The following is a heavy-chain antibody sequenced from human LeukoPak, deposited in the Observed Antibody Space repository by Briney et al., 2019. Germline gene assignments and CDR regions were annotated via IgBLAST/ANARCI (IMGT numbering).Heavy chain of an antibody. CDR1: GVTFRKYW. Sequence: GGSLRLSSAASGVTFRKYWMHWVRQAPGKGLVRVSRIYSDGSGTSYADSVKGRFTISRDNAKNTLFLQMNSLRAEDTAVYYCANWGSAFDIWGQGTMVIVSS. CDR2: IYSDGSGT. V-gene: IGHV3-74*01. CDR3: ANWGSAFDI. J-gene: IGHJ3*02. D-gene: IGHD7-27*01.